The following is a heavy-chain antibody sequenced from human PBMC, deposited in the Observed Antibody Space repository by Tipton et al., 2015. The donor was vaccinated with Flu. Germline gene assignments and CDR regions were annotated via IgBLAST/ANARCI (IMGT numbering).Heavy chain of an antibody. Sequence: QLVQSGGGLTQPGGSLRLSCAASGFTVSSNFMTWVRQAPGKGLEWVSVIYSGGTTNYADSVKGRFTISRDSSKNTLYLQINSLGGEDTAVYYCAKGLELHWGQGILVTVSS. CDR1: GFTVSSNF. D-gene: IGHD1-7*01. CDR3: AKGLELH. V-gene: IGHV3-53*01. CDR2: IYSGGTT. J-gene: IGHJ4*02.